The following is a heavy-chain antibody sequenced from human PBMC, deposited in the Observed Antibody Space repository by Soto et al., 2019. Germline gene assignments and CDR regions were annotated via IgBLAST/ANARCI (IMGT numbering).Heavy chain of an antibody. CDR2: IYYSGST. CDR3: ARDRDLSCYFDD. CDR1: GGSISSYY. V-gene: IGHV4-59*01. D-gene: IGHD1-26*01. Sequence: SETLSLTCTVSGGSISSYYWSWIRQPPGKGLEWIGYIYYSGSTNYNPSLKSRVTISVDTSKNQFSLKLSSVTAADTAVYYCARDRDLSCYFDDWGQGTLVTVSS. J-gene: IGHJ4*02.